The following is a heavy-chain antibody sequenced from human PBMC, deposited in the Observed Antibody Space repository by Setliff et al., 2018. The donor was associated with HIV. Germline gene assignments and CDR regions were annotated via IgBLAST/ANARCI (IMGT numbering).Heavy chain of an antibody. J-gene: IGHJ4*02. Sequence: PSETLSLTCTVSGGSISSTNYFWGWIRQPPGKGLEWIGTIYTSGSTNYNPSLQSRITISVDTSKNQFSLKLSSVTAADTAVYYCTRTNPLAAPPFDFWGQGTLVTVSS. D-gene: IGHD6-13*01. CDR2: IYTSGST. V-gene: IGHV4-39*07. CDR3: TRTNPLAAPPFDF. CDR1: GGSISSTNYF.